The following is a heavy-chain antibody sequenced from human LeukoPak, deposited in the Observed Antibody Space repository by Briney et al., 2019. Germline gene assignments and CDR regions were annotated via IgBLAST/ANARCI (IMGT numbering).Heavy chain of an antibody. D-gene: IGHD3-3*01. Sequence: ASVTVSCKVSGYTLTELSMHWVRQAPGKGLEWMGGFDPEDGETIYAQKFQGRVTMTRNTSISTAYMELSSLRSEDTAVYYCARGLPRYYDFWSGYPYYYYGMDVWGQGTTVTVSS. V-gene: IGHV1-24*01. J-gene: IGHJ6*02. CDR2: FDPEDGET. CDR1: GYTLTELS. CDR3: ARGLPRYYDFWSGYPYYYYGMDV.